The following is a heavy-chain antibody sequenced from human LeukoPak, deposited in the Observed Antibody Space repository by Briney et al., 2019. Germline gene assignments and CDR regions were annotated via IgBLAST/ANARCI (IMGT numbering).Heavy chain of an antibody. V-gene: IGHV4-4*07. Sequence: SETLSLTCTVSGGSISSYYWSWIRQPAGKGRELIGRIYTSGSTNYNPSLKSRVTMSVDTSKNQFSLKLSSVTAADTAVYYCARESLYYYYYMDVWGKGTTVTVSS. CDR2: IYTSGST. CDR3: ARESLYYYYYMDV. CDR1: GGSISSYY. J-gene: IGHJ6*03.